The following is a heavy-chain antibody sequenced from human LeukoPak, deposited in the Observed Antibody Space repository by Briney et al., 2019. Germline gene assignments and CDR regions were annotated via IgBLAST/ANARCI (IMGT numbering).Heavy chain of an antibody. CDR2: TYYRSKWYN. CDR3: AREQIVPAAIHYNYYYGMDV. CDR1: GDSVSSNSAA. V-gene: IGHV6-1*01. J-gene: IGHJ6*02. Sequence: SQTLSLTCAISGDSVSSNSAAWNWIRQSPPRGLEWLGRTYYRSKWYNDYAVSVKSRITINPDTSKNQFSLQLNSVTPEDTAVYYCAREQIVPAAIHYNYYYGMDVWGQGTTVTVSS. D-gene: IGHD2-2*02.